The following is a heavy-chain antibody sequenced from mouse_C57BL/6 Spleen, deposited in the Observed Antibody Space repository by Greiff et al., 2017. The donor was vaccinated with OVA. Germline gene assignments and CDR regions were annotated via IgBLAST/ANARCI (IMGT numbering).Heavy chain of an antibody. CDR1: GFTFSSYA. CDR3: ARDDSNYPMDY. CDR2: ISDGGSYT. J-gene: IGHJ4*01. Sequence: EVQGVESGGGLVKPGGSLKLSCAASGFTFSSYAMSWVRQTPEKRLEWVATISDGGSYTYYPDNVKGRFTISRDNAKNNLYLQMSHLKSEDTAMYYCARDDSNYPMDYWGQGTSVTVSS. V-gene: IGHV5-4*01. D-gene: IGHD2-5*01.